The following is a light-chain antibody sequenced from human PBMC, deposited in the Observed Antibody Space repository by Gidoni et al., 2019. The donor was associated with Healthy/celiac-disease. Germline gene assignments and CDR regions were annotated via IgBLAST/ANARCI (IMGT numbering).Light chain of an antibody. CDR2: LGS. Sequence: DIMMTPSPLSSLVTPGEPASISCRSSQSLLHSNGYYYLDWYLQKPGQSPQLLTYLGSNRASGVPDRFSGSGSGTDFTLKISRVEAEDVGVYYCMQTLQTPWTFGQGTKVEIK. CDR3: MQTLQTPWT. V-gene: IGKV2-28*01. J-gene: IGKJ1*01. CDR1: QSLLHSNGYYY.